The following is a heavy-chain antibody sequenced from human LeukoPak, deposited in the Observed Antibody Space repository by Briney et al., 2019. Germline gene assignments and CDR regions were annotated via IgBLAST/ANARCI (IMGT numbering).Heavy chain of an antibody. J-gene: IGHJ4*02. CDR2: ISWDGGST. CDR1: GFTFDDYT. CDR3: ATTGYSSGSLDY. Sequence: GGSLRLSCAASGFTFDDYTMRWVRQAPGKGLEWVSLISWDGGSTYYADSVKGRFTISRDNSKNSLYLQMNSLRTEDTALYYCATTGYSSGSLDYWGQGTLVTVSS. V-gene: IGHV3-43*01. D-gene: IGHD6-19*01.